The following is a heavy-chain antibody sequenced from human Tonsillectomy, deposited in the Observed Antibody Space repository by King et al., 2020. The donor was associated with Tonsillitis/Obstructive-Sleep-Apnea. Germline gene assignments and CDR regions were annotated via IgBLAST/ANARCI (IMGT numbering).Heavy chain of an antibody. CDR1: GFTFDGYV. CDR2: ISWNSDSI. J-gene: IGHJ4*02. D-gene: IGHD3-22*01. V-gene: IGHV3-9*01. Sequence: VQLVESGGGLVQPGRSLRLPCAASGFTFDGYVMHWVRQAPGKGLEWVSGISWNSDSIGYADSVKGRFTISRDNAKNSLYLQMNSLRAEDTALYFCAKELNCGYYWGGEFDYWGQGTMVTVCS. CDR3: AKELNCGYYWGGEFDY.